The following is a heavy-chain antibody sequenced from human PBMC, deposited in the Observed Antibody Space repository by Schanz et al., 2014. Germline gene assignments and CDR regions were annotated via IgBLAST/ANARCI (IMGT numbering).Heavy chain of an antibody. V-gene: IGHV3-11*05. CDR2: ISDSGTYT. Sequence: VQLVESGGGLIQPGGSLRLSCAASGFIFGSSVMAWIRQAPGKGLEWLSYISDSGTYTNYADSVKGRFTISRDNAKSSLYLQMNSLRVEDTAVYYCAASSGWHPSTGYWGQGTLVTVSS. CDR1: GFIFGSSV. CDR3: AASSGWHPSTGY. J-gene: IGHJ4*02. D-gene: IGHD6-19*01.